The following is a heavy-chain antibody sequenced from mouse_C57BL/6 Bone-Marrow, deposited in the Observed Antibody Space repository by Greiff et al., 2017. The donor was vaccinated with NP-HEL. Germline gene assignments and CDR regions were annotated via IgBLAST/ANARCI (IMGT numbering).Heavy chain of an antibody. V-gene: IGHV1-54*01. CDR2: INPGSGGT. CDR3: ARKEVTTVVVDY. CDR1: GYAFTNYL. D-gene: IGHD1-1*01. Sequence: QVQLKESGAELVRPGTSVKVSCKASGYAFTNYLIEWVKQRPGQGLEWIGVINPGSGGTNYNEKFKGKATLTADKSSSTAYMQLSSLTSEDSAVYFCARKEVTTVVVDYWGQGTTLTVSS. J-gene: IGHJ2*01.